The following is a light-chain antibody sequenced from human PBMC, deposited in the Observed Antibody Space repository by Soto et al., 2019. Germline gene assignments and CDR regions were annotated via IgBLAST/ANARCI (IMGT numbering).Light chain of an antibody. Sequence: QSVLTQPPSASGTPGQRVTISCSGSSFNIGSNTVNWFQQLPETAPKLLIYSNNQRPSGVPVRFSASKSGTSASLAISGLQSEDEADYYCAAWDDSLNGHVFGTGTKVTVL. CDR3: AAWDDSLNGHV. CDR1: SFNIGSNT. V-gene: IGLV1-44*01. CDR2: SNN. J-gene: IGLJ1*01.